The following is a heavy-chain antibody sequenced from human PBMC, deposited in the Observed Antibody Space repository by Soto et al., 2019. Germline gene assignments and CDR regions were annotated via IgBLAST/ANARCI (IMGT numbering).Heavy chain of an antibody. J-gene: IGHJ5*02. CDR3: AREWEPGPGTSYNCFDP. Sequence: VSCQASGYPFTSYYMNWVRQAPGQGLEWMGIINPSGGSTSYAQKFQGRVTMTRDTSTSTVYMELSSLRSEDTAVYYCAREWEPGPGTSYNCFDPWGQGTPVTVSS. V-gene: IGHV1-46*01. CDR2: INPSGGST. CDR1: GYPFTSYY. D-gene: IGHD1-26*01.